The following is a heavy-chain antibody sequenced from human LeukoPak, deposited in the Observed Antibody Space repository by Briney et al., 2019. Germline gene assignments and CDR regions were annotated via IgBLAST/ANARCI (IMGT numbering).Heavy chain of an antibody. CDR2: INPNSGGT. V-gene: IGHV1-2*02. Sequence: ASVKASCKASGYTFTGYYMHWVRQAPGQGLEWMGWINPNSGGTNYAQKFQGRVTMTRDTSISTAYMELSRLRSDDTAVYYCAAGNLAVAWFDYWGQGTLVTVSS. CDR1: GYTFTGYY. D-gene: IGHD6-19*01. CDR3: AAGNLAVAWFDY. J-gene: IGHJ4*02.